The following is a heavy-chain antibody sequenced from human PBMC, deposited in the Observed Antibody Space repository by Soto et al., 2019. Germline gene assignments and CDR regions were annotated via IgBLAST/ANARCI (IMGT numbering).Heavy chain of an antibody. CDR2: INQYGTT. V-gene: IGHV4-34*01. Sequence: QVQLQQWGAGLLKPSETLSLICAVSGESLSDHYWSWIRQSPGKGLEWIGDINQYGTTNYHPSLKSRVTISADTSKNQFFLRLTSVTAADTAVYYCARGAHISGVTRCFDPWGQGNLVTVSS. J-gene: IGHJ5*02. CDR3: ARGAHISGVTRCFDP. D-gene: IGHD1-20*01. CDR1: GESLSDHY.